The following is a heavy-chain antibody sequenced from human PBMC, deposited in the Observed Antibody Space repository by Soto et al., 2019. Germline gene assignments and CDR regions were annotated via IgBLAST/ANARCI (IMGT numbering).Heavy chain of an antibody. CDR2: IWYDGSNK. CDR1: GFTFSSYG. D-gene: IGHD1-26*01. CDR3: ARDPVGARAYFDY. V-gene: IGHV3-33*01. J-gene: IGHJ4*02. Sequence: QVQLVESGGGVVQPGRSLRLSCAASGFTFSSYGMHWVRQAPGKGLEWVAVIWYDGSNKYYADSVKGRFTISRDNSKNTLDLQMNSLRAEDTAVYYCARDPVGARAYFDYWGQGTLVTVSS.